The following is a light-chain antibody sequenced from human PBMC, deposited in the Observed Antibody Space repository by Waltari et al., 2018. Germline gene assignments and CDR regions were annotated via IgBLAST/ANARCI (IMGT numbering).Light chain of an antibody. Sequence: VLTQSPGTLSLSPGERATLSCRASQSISKYLAWYQQKTGQAPRLLIYHASSRAAGVPDRLSGSGSGTDFSLSISRLEPRDFAVYYCQHYESLPVTFGQGTKVEIK. V-gene: IGKV3-20*01. CDR1: QSISKY. CDR2: HAS. J-gene: IGKJ1*01. CDR3: QHYESLPVT.